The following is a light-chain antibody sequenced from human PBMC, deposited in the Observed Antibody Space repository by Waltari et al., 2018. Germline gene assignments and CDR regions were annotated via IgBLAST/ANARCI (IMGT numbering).Light chain of an antibody. CDR1: NNNVGYEG. CDR3: SAWDSSLSAWV. CDR2: RNN. J-gene: IGLJ3*02. V-gene: IGLV10-54*04. Sequence: QAGLTQPPSVSKGLRQTATLTCTGNNNNVGYEGATWLQQHQGHPPKFLFYRNNNRPAGISESFSASRSGSTVSLTITGLQTEDEADYYCSAWDSSLSAWVFGGGTKRTVL.